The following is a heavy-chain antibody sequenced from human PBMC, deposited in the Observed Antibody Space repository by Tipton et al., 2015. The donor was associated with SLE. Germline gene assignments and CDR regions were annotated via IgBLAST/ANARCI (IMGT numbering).Heavy chain of an antibody. CDR2: MYPGGTT. V-gene: IGHV3-53*01. Sequence: SLRLSCAASGFIVSDNYMNWVRQAPGKGLEWVSVMYPGGTTYFADSVKGRLTISRDSSKNTLYLQMNSLRAEDTAVYCCARDRVSGWFHFDYWGQGTLVTVSS. CDR3: ARDRVSGWFHFDY. D-gene: IGHD6-19*01. CDR1: GFIVSDNY. J-gene: IGHJ4*02.